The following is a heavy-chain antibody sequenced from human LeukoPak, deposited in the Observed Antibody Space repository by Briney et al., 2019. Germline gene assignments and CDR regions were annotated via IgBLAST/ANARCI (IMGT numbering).Heavy chain of an antibody. V-gene: IGHV3-23*01. J-gene: IGHJ6*02. Sequence: GGSLRLSCAASGFTFSSYAMSWVRQAPGKGLEWVSAISGSGGSTYYADSVKGRFTISRDNSKNTLYLQMNSLRAEDTAVYYCAKDRYYYDKHAYYHGMDVWGQGTTVTVSS. CDR3: AKDRYYYDKHAYYHGMDV. D-gene: IGHD3-22*01. CDR1: GFTFSSYA. CDR2: ISGSGGST.